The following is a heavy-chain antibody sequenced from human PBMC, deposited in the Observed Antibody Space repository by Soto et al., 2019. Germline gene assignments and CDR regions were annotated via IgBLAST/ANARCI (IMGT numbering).Heavy chain of an antibody. Sequence: EVQLLESGGGLVQPGGSLRLSCAASGFTFSSYTMSWVRQAPGKGLEWVSAISGSGDRTYYADSVKGRFTISRDNPRNSLYMQMNSLRGEDTAVYFCAKMNGPPHWGQGTLVTVSS. CDR2: ISGSGDRT. D-gene: IGHD2-8*01. J-gene: IGHJ4*02. V-gene: IGHV3-23*01. CDR3: AKMNGPPH. CDR1: GFTFSSYT.